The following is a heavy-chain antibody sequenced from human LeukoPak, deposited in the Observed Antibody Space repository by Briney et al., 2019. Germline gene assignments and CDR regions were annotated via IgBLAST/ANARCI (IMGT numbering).Heavy chain of an antibody. V-gene: IGHV3-21*01. D-gene: IGHD1-26*01. CDR2: IDSSSYNI. CDR1: GFTFSIYS. Sequence: KPGGSLRLSCAASGFTFSIYSMNWVRQAPGKGLEWVSSIDSSSYNIYYADSVKGRFTISRDNAQSSVFLQMNSLRAEDTAVYYCARDRNTGSSYENLFESWGQGTLVAVSS. CDR3: ARDRNTGSSYENLFES. J-gene: IGHJ4*02.